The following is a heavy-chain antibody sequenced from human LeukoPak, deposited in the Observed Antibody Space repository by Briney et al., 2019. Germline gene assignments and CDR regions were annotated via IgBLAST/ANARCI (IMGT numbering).Heavy chain of an antibody. J-gene: IGHJ4*02. CDR1: GGTFSSYA. D-gene: IGHD2-21*02. CDR3: ARAGAYCGGDCYHRLDY. V-gene: IGHV1-69*01. CDR2: IIPIFGTA. Sequence: SVKVSCKASGGTFSSYAISWVRQAPGQGLEWMGGIIPIFGTANYAQKFQGRVMITADGSTSTAYMELSSLRSEDTAVYYCARAGAYCGGDCYHRLDYWGQGTLVTVSS.